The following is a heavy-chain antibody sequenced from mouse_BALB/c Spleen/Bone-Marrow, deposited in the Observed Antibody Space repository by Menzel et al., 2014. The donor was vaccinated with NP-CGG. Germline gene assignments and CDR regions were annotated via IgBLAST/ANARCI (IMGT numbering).Heavy chain of an antibody. Sequence: QVQLQQSGAELVEPGASVKMSCKASGYTFTSYNMHWVKQTPGQGLEWIGAIYPGNGDTSYNQKFKGKATLTADKSSSTAYMQLSSLTSEDSAVYYCAARVGYYGNYPYFDYWGQGTTLTVSS. V-gene: IGHV1-12*01. D-gene: IGHD2-1*01. CDR1: GYTFTSYN. CDR3: AARVGYYGNYPYFDY. J-gene: IGHJ2*01. CDR2: IYPGNGDT.